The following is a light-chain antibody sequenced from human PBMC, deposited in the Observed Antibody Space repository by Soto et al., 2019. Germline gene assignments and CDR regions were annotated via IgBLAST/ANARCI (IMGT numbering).Light chain of an antibody. CDR2: AAS. CDR1: QSISSY. Sequence: DIQMTHSPSSLSASVGERVTITCRASQSISSYLNWYQQKPGKAPKLLIYAASSLQSGVPSRFSGSGSGTDFTLTISSLQPEDFATYYCQQSYSTSWTFGQGTKVDVK. CDR3: QQSYSTSWT. V-gene: IGKV1-39*01. J-gene: IGKJ1*01.